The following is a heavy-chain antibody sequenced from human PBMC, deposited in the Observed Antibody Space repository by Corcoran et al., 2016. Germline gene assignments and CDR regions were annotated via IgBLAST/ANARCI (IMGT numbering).Heavy chain of an antibody. D-gene: IGHD3-22*01. CDR3: AKGGIPAYYYDSSGYYYFDY. V-gene: IGHV3-9*01. J-gene: IGHJ4*02. Sequence: EVQLVESGGGLVQPGRSLRLSCAASGFTFDDYAMHWVRQAPGKGLEWVSGISWNSGSIGYADSVKGRFTISRDNAKNSLYLQMNSLRAEDTAWYYCAKGGIPAYYYDSSGYYYFDYWGQGTLVTVSS. CDR1: GFTFDDYA. CDR2: ISWNSGSI.